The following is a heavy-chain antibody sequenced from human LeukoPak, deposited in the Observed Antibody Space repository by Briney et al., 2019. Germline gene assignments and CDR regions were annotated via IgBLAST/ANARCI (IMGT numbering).Heavy chain of an antibody. V-gene: IGHV3-21*01. CDR2: ISSSSSYI. J-gene: IGHJ4*02. D-gene: IGHD3-22*01. CDR3: ARDFGDYYDSSGPNRPSFDY. Sequence: GGSLRLSCAASGFTFSSYSMNWVRQAPGKGLEWVSSISSSSSYIYYADSVKGRFTISRDNAKNSLYLQMNSLRAEDTAVYYCARDFGDYYDSSGPNRPSFDYWGQGTLVTVPS. CDR1: GFTFSSYS.